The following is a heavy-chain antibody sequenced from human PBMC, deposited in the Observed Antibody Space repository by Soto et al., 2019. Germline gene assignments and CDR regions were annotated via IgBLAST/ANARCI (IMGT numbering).Heavy chain of an antibody. Sequence: SVKVSCKASGGTFSSYAISWVRQAPGQGLEWMGGIIPIFGTANYAQKFQGRVTITADKSTSTAYMELSSLRSEDTAVYCCARVNTALGDFDYWGQGTLVTVSS. CDR3: ARVNTALGDFDY. CDR1: GGTFSSYA. J-gene: IGHJ4*02. V-gene: IGHV1-69*06. D-gene: IGHD3-10*01. CDR2: IIPIFGTA.